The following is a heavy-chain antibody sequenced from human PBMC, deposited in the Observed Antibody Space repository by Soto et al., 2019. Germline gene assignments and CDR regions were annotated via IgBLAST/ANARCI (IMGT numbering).Heavy chain of an antibody. V-gene: IGHV4-39*01. CDR2: IYYSGST. CDR3: ARHPPYGPLDY. J-gene: IGHJ4*02. Sequence: PSETLSLTWTVSGDSGGFISSSSYHWGWIRQPPGKGLEWIGNIYYSGSTYYNPSLKSRVTISGDTSKNQFSLRLTSVTAADTAVYYCARHPPYGPLDYWGQGTLVTVSS. D-gene: IGHD4-17*01. CDR1: GDSGGFISSSSYH.